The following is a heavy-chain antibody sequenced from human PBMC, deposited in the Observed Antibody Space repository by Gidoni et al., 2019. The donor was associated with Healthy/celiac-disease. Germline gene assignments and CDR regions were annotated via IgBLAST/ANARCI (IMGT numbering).Heavy chain of an antibody. CDR1: GFTFSSYG. CDR2: ISYDGSNK. J-gene: IGHJ4*02. V-gene: IGHV3-30*18. D-gene: IGHD5-12*01. Sequence: QVQLVESGGGVVQPGRSLRLSCAASGFTFSSYGMHWVRQAPGKGLEWVSVISYDGSNKYYADSVKGRFTISRDNSKNTLYLQMNSLRAEDTAVYYCAKERGRRWLQWAYFDYWGQGTLVTVSS. CDR3: AKERGRRWLQWAYFDY.